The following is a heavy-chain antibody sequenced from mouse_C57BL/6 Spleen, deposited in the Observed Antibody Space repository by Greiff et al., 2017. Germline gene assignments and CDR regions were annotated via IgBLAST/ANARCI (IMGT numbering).Heavy chain of an antibody. Sequence: QVQLKQPGAELVMPGASVKLSCKASGYTFTSYWMHWVKQRPGQGLEWIGEIDPSDSYTNYNQKFKGKSTLTVDKSSSTAYMQLSSLTSEDSAVYYCARFFWGWYFDVWGTGTTVTVSS. J-gene: IGHJ1*03. V-gene: IGHV1-69*01. CDR1: GYTFTSYW. CDR3: ARFFWGWYFDV. CDR2: IDPSDSYT.